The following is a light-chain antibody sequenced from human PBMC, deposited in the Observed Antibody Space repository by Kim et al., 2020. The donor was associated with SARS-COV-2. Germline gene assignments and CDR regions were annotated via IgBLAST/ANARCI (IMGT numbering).Light chain of an antibody. CDR2: DVN. CDR1: SSDVGGYNY. CDR3: SSYTSSSTVV. V-gene: IGLV2-14*01. J-gene: IGLJ2*01. Sequence: QSALTQPASVSGSPGQSITISCTGTSSDVGGYNYVSWYQQHPGKGPKLMIYDVNKRPSGVSNRFSGSKSGNTASLTISGLQAEDEADYYCSSYTSSSTVVFGGETQLTVL.